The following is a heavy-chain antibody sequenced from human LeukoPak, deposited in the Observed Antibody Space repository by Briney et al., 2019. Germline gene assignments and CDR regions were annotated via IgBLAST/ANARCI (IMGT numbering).Heavy chain of an antibody. CDR3: AREVGRATAAHAFDI. CDR1: GFTFSSYW. V-gene: IGHV3-7*03. CDR2: IKQDGSEK. D-gene: IGHD2-2*01. Sequence: GGSLRLSCAASGFTFSSYWMSWVRQAPGKGLEWVANIKQDGSEKYYVDSVKGRFTISRDNSKNTLYLQMNSLRAEDTAVYYCAREVGRATAAHAFDIWGQGTMVTVSS. J-gene: IGHJ3*02.